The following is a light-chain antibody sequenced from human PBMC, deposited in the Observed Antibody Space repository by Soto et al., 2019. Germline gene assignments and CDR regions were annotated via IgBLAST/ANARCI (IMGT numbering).Light chain of an antibody. CDR3: QKYNTAPWT. Sequence: DIQMTQSPSSLSASVGDRVTITCRASQGISNYLAWYQQKPGRVPKLLIYAAFTLQSGVPSRFSGSGSGTDFALTISGLQPEDVATYYCQKYNTAPWTFGQGTKVEIK. CDR2: AAF. CDR1: QGISNY. J-gene: IGKJ1*01. V-gene: IGKV1-27*01.